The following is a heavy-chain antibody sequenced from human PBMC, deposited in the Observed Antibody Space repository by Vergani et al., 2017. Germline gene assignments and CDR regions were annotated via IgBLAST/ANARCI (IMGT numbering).Heavy chain of an antibody. CDR3: ARLRVMVRGVIINYYYGMDV. Sequence: QVQLQESGPGLVKPSQTLSLTCTVSGGSISSGGYYWSWIRQHPGKGLEWIGYIYYSGSTNYNPSLKSRVTISVDTSKNQFSLKLSSVTAADTAVYYCARLRVMVRGVIINYYYGMDVWGQGTTVTVSS. J-gene: IGHJ6*02. D-gene: IGHD3-10*01. CDR1: GGSISSGGYY. V-gene: IGHV4-31*03. CDR2: IYYSGST.